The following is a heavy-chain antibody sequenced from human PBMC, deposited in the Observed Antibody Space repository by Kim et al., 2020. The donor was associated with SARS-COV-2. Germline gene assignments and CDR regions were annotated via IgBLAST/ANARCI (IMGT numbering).Heavy chain of an antibody. D-gene: IGHD3-22*01. CDR3: ASNYYDSSGPFDY. V-gene: IGHV1-24*01. J-gene: IGHJ4*02. Sequence: YAQKFQGRVTMTEDTSTDTAYMELSSLRSEDTAVYYCASNYYDSSGPFDYWGQGTLVTVSS.